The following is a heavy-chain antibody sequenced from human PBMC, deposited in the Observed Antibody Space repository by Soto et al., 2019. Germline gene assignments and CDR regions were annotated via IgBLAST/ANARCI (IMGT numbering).Heavy chain of an antibody. CDR2: ISYDGSNI. V-gene: IGHV3-30*18. CDR3: AKDFVIFGVAGDNHGMDV. J-gene: IGHJ6*02. Sequence: GGSLRLSCAASEFTFSSYGMHWVRQAPGKGLEWVAVISYDGSNIYYADSIKGRFTISRDNSNNILYLQMNSLRGDDTAVYYCAKDFVIFGVAGDNHGMDVWGQGTTVTVSS. CDR1: EFTFSSYG. D-gene: IGHD3-3*01.